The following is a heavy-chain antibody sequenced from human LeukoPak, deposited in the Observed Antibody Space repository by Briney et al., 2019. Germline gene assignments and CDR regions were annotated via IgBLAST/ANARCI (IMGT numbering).Heavy chain of an antibody. V-gene: IGHV3-11*01. Sequence: GGSLRLSCAASGFTFSDYYMSWIRQAPGKGLEWVSYISSSGSTIYYADSVKGRFTISRDNAKSSLYLQMNSLRAEDTAVYYCARDDTDYYDSSGYYWGQGTLVTVSS. CDR3: ARDDTDYYDSSGYY. J-gene: IGHJ4*02. CDR2: ISSSGSTI. D-gene: IGHD3-22*01. CDR1: GFTFSDYY.